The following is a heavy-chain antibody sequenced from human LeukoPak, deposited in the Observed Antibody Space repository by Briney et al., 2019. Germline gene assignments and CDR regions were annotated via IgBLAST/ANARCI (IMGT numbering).Heavy chain of an antibody. Sequence: GGSLRLSCAASRFSFGGYSISWLRQAPGKGLEWVSYIHSLGRITHYADSVKGRFTISRDNAKNSLYLQMNSLRAEDTAVYYCAREAPDAFDIWGQGTMVTVSS. V-gene: IGHV3-48*04. J-gene: IGHJ3*02. CDR3: AREAPDAFDI. CDR2: IHSLGRIT. CDR1: RFSFGGYS. D-gene: IGHD6-6*01.